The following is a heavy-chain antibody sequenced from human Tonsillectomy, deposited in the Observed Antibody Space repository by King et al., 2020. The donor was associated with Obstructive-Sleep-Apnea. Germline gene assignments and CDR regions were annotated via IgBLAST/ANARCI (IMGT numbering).Heavy chain of an antibody. D-gene: IGHD2-15*01. J-gene: IGHJ5*02. CDR3: ARVKRSCYCSGGSCLNWFDP. Sequence: QLVQSGGGVVRPGGSLRLSCAASGFTFDDYGMSWVRQAPGKGLEWVSGINWNGGSTGYADSVKGRFTISRDNAKNSLYMQMNSLRAEDTALYHCARVKRSCYCSGGSCLNWFDPWGQGTLVTVSS. V-gene: IGHV3-20*01. CDR2: INWNGGST. CDR1: GFTFDDYG.